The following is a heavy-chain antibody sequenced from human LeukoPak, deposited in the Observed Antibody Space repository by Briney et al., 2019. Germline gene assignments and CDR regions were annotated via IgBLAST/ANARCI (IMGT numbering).Heavy chain of an antibody. Sequence: ASVKVSCKASGYTFTSYGISWVRQAPGQGLEWMGWINPNSGDTKYAENFQDRVTMTWDTYFSTAYMELSSLTADDTAVYYCASKGDGSCSSPRCQGAFDFWGRGSMVTVSS. J-gene: IGHJ3*01. V-gene: IGHV1-18*01. CDR3: ASKGDGSCSSPRCQGAFDF. CDR2: INPNSGDT. D-gene: IGHD2-2*01. CDR1: GYTFTSYG.